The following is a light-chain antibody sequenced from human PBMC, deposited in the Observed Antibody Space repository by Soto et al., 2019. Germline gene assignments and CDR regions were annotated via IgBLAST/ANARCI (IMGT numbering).Light chain of an antibody. V-gene: IGKV3-11*01. CDR3: QEHGNWPRRT. J-gene: IGKJ3*01. CDR2: DTS. Sequence: EIVFTQSPATPSFSPGERATLSCRASESLYTYLAWFQQKPGQAPRLLIFDTSRRATGVPARFSGSGAGTDYTLTISSLEPEDFAVYYCQEHGNWPRRTFGPGTKVDIK. CDR1: ESLYTY.